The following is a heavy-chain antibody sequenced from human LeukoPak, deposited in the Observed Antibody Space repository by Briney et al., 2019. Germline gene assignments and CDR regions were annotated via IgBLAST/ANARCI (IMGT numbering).Heavy chain of an antibody. D-gene: IGHD3-22*01. V-gene: IGHV3-30*03. CDR2: ISYDGNNK. CDR3: VTGLYYDDSSHPEFDY. CDR1: GFTFSSYG. Sequence: GGSLRLSCAASGFTFSSYGMHWVRQAPGKGLEWVAVISYDGNNKYYAESVKGRFTISRDNSKNTLYLQMNSLRAEDTAVYYCVTGLYYDDSSHPEFDYWGQGTLVTVSS. J-gene: IGHJ4*02.